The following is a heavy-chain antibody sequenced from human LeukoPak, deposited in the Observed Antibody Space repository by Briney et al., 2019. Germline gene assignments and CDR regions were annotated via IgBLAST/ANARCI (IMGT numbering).Heavy chain of an antibody. Sequence: PGGSLRPSCAASGFTFDSYWMSWVRQAPGKGLEWVANIKQDGSEKYYVDSVKGRFTISRDNAKNSLYLQMNSLRAEDTAVYYCARDSSGWYQFGDYWGQGTLVTVSS. CDR2: IKQDGSEK. CDR1: GFTFDSYW. V-gene: IGHV3-7*01. D-gene: IGHD6-19*01. J-gene: IGHJ4*02. CDR3: ARDSSGWYQFGDY.